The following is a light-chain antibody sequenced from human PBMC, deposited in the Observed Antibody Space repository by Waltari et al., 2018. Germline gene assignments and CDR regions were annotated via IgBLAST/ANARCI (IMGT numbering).Light chain of an antibody. J-gene: IGLJ2*01. Sequence: QSVLTQPLSASGTPGQTVTVSCSGRSSNIGSNTVNWYQQLPGTAPKFLIYRNTQRPSGVPERFSGSKSGTSASLAISGLQVEDEADYYCATWDDRLDNVVFGGGTKLTVL. CDR2: RNT. CDR1: SSNIGSNT. CDR3: ATWDDRLDNVV. V-gene: IGLV1-44*01.